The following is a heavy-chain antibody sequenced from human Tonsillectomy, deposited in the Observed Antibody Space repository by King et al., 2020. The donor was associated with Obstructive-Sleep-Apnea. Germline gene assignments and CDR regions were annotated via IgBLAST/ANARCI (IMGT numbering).Heavy chain of an antibody. CDR2: IYWDDDK. CDR3: AHSKTNYYGSGSYYHYYGMDV. Sequence: TLKESGPTLVKPTQTLTLTCTFSGFSLSTSGVAVGWIRQPPGKALEWLALIYWDDDKRYSPSLKSRLTITKDTSKNQVVLTMTNMDPVDTATYDCAHSKTNYYGSGSYYHYYGMDVWGQGTTVTVSS. J-gene: IGHJ6*02. CDR1: GFSLSTSGVA. V-gene: IGHV2-5*02. D-gene: IGHD3-10*01.